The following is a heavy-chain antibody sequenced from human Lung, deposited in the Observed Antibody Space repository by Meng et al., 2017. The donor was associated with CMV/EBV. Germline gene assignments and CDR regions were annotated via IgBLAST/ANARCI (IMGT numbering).Heavy chain of an antibody. CDR3: ARLFHTSLGTNYYYGMDV. D-gene: IGHD3-10*01. CDR1: GYTFTGYN. CDR2: INPHSGDT. J-gene: IGHJ6*02. Sequence: ASVKVSXKDSGYTFTGYNIHWVRQAPGQGLEWMGWINPHSGDTKYAQKFQGRVTLTTDTSINTAYMEVSRLKSDDTAVFFCARLFHTSLGTNYYYGMDVWGLGXTVTVSS. V-gene: IGHV1-2*02.